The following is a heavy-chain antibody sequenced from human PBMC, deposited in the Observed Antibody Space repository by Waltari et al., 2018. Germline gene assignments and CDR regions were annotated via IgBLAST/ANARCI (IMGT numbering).Heavy chain of an antibody. D-gene: IGHD4-17*01. V-gene: IGHV3-9*01. CDR3: ARDTGEYRVLDY. CDR1: GVTFVDYG. Sequence: EVQLVESGGGLVQPGRSLRLSCVGSGVTFVDYGMYWVRQRPGKGLEWVSGISWNSGGIGYADSMRGRFTISRDNAKNSLYLQMKSLRPEDTALYFCARDTGEYRVLDYWGQGTLVTVSS. CDR2: ISWNSGGI. J-gene: IGHJ4*02.